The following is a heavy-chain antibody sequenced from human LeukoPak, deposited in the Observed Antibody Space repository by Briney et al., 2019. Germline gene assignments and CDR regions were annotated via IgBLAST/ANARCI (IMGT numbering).Heavy chain of an antibody. Sequence: ASVKVSCKASGYTFTGYYVHWVRQAPGQGLEWMGWINPNSGGTNYAQKFQGRVTMTRDTSISTAYMELSRLRSDDTAVYYCARGGHIVATIAFSAFDYWGQGTLVTVSS. D-gene: IGHD5-12*01. V-gene: IGHV1-2*02. CDR1: GYTFTGYY. CDR3: ARGGHIVATIAFSAFDY. J-gene: IGHJ4*02. CDR2: INPNSGGT.